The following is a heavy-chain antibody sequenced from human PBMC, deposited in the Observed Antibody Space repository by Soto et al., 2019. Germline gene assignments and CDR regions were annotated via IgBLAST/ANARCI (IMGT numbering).Heavy chain of an antibody. Sequence: SETLSLTCTVSGGSISSSSYYWGWIRQPPGKGLEWIGSIYYSGSTYYNPSLKSRVTISVDTSKNRFSLKLSSVTAADTAVYYCASGIVGARAGVYGYWGQGTLVTVSS. V-gene: IGHV4-39*01. CDR2: IYYSGST. CDR1: GGSISSSSYY. D-gene: IGHD1-26*01. J-gene: IGHJ4*02. CDR3: ASGIVGARAGVYGY.